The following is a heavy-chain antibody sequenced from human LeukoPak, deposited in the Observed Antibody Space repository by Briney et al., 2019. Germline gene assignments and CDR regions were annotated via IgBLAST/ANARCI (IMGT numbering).Heavy chain of an antibody. CDR2: ISYDGSNK. CDR3: AKGRGKDGQNLFDY. V-gene: IGHV3-30*18. D-gene: IGHD5-24*01. Sequence: GGSLRLSCAASGFTFSSYGMHWVRQAPGKGLEWVAVISYDGSNKYYADSVKGRFTISRDNYKNTLFLQIDNLRVDDTAVYYCAKGRGKDGQNLFDYWGQGTLITVSS. CDR1: GFTFSSYG. J-gene: IGHJ4*02.